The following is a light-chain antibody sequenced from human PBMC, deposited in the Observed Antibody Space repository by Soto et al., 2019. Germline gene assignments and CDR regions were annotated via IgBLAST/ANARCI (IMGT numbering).Light chain of an antibody. CDR1: SSDVGAHNH. J-gene: IGLJ1*01. V-gene: IGLV2-14*01. CDR3: ISYTGSSTSYV. Sequence: QSVLTQPASVSGSPGQSITISCTGTSSDVGAHNHVAWYQQRPGKAPKFMIYEVSNRPSGVSNRFSGSKSGNTASLTISGLQAEDEADYYCISYTGSSTSYVFGTGTKSPS. CDR2: EVS.